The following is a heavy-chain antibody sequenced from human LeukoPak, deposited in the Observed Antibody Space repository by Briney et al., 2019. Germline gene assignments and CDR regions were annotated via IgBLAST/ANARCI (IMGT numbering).Heavy chain of an antibody. CDR3: ALGRYCSGGSCLSD. V-gene: IGHV3-48*03. D-gene: IGHD2-15*01. Sequence: GGSLRLSCAASGFTFSSYEMNWVRQAPGKGLEWVSYISSSGSTIYYADSVKGRFTISRDNAKNSLYLQMNSLRAEDTAVCYCALGRYCSGGSCLSDWGQGTLVTVSS. J-gene: IGHJ4*02. CDR1: GFTFSSYE. CDR2: ISSSGSTI.